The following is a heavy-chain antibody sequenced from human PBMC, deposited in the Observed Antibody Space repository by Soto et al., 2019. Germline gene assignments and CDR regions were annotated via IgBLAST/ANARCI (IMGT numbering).Heavy chain of an antibody. Sequence: QLVESGGGLVQPGGSLRLSCVVSGFTFSNYWMSWVRQAPGKGLEWVANIKQDGSETYYVDSVKGRFTISRDNAKNSRYLQMTSLRGEDTAVYYCARGWATVAGTGYNWGQGTLVIVSS. D-gene: IGHD6-19*01. V-gene: IGHV3-7*01. CDR3: ARGWATVAGTGYN. CDR1: GFTFSNYW. CDR2: IKQDGSET. J-gene: IGHJ4*02.